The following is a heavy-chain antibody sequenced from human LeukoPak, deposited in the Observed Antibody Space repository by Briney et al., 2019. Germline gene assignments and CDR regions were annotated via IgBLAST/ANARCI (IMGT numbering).Heavy chain of an antibody. CDR1: GFTFSSYW. CDR3: ARDRRFLEIYYYYYMDV. CDR2: IKQDGSEK. D-gene: IGHD3-3*01. Sequence: GGSLRLSCAASGFTFSSYWMSWVRQAPGKGLEWVANIKQDGSEKYYVDSVKGRFTISRDNAKNSLYLQTNSLRAEDTAVYYCARDRRFLEIYYYYYMDVWGKGTTVTVSS. J-gene: IGHJ6*03. V-gene: IGHV3-7*01.